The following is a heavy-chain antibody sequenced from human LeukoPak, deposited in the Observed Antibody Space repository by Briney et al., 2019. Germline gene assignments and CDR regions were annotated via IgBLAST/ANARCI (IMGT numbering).Heavy chain of an antibody. CDR2: IIPILGIA. V-gene: IGHV1-69*04. Sequence: SVKVSCKASGGTFSSYAISWVRQAPGQGLEWMGRIIPILGIANYAQKFQGRVTITADKSTSTAYMELSSLRPEDTAVYYCARDPEYKGDFDYWGQGTLVTVSS. J-gene: IGHJ4*02. CDR3: ARDPEYKGDFDY. D-gene: IGHD6-6*01. CDR1: GGTFSSYA.